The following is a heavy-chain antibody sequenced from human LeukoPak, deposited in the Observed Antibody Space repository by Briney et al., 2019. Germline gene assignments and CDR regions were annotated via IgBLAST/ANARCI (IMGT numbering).Heavy chain of an antibody. CDR2: VYHSGTT. Sequence: PSETLSLTCAVSGYPISSGRYWGWIRQPPGKGLEWIGSVYHSGTTYYNPSLKSRLTISVDTSNNQFSLNLRSVTAADTAVYYCARSLSTAGIDFWGQGTLVTVSS. CDR1: GYPISSGRY. D-gene: IGHD2-2*01. J-gene: IGHJ4*02. CDR3: ARSLSTAGIDF. V-gene: IGHV4-38-2*01.